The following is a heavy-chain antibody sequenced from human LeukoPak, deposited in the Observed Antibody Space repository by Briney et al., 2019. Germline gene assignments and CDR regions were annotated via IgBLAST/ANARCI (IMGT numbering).Heavy chain of an antibody. Sequence: PPETLSLTCTVSGGSISSYYWSWIRQPPGKGLEWIGYIYYSGSTNYNPSLKSRVTISVDTSKNQFSLKLSSVTAADTAVYYCARLVWFGELLYYYGMDVWGQGTTVTVSS. D-gene: IGHD3-10*01. CDR1: GGSISSYY. CDR2: IYYSGST. CDR3: ARLVWFGELLYYYGMDV. J-gene: IGHJ6*02. V-gene: IGHV4-59*08.